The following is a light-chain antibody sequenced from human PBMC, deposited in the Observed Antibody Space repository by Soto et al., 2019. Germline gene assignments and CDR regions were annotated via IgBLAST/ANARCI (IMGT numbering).Light chain of an antibody. J-gene: IGLJ3*02. V-gene: IGLV2-23*01. Sequence: QSALTQSASVSGSPGQSITISCTGTSSDVGTYSLVSWFQQHPGRAPKLMIYEGNKRPSGVSNRFSGSKSGNTASLTISGLQAEDEADYYCCSYAGSNTWLFGGGTKLTVL. CDR3: CSYAGSNTWL. CDR2: EGN. CDR1: SSDVGTYSL.